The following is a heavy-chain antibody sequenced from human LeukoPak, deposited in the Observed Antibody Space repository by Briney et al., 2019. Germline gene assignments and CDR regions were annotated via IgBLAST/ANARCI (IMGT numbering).Heavy chain of an antibody. Sequence: GGSLRLSCAASGFTLSSYAMSWVRQAPGKGLEWVSAISGSGGSTYYADSVKGRFTISRDNSKNTLYLQMNSLRAEDTAVYYCAKVPRDTYYYDSSGPNDAFDIWGQGTMVTVSS. CDR2: ISGSGGST. J-gene: IGHJ3*02. CDR3: AKVPRDTYYYDSSGPNDAFDI. V-gene: IGHV3-23*01. CDR1: GFTLSSYA. D-gene: IGHD3-22*01.